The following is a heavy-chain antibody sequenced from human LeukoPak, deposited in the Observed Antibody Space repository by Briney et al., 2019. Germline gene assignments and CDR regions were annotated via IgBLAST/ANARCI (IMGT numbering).Heavy chain of an antibody. V-gene: IGHV3-48*03. CDR1: GFTFSSYE. Sequence: GGPLRLSCAASGFTFSSYEMNWVRQAPGKGLEWVSYISTSASTIYYADSVKGRFTSSRDNAKNSLYLQMNSLRAEDTAVYYCARVYSSGWEFDYWGQGTLVTVSS. D-gene: IGHD6-19*01. CDR3: ARVYSSGWEFDY. CDR2: ISTSASTI. J-gene: IGHJ4*02.